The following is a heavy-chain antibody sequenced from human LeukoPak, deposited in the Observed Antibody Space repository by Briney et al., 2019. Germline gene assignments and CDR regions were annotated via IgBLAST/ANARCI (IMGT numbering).Heavy chain of an antibody. Sequence: PGGSLRLSCAAAGFNFSDSYMSWIRQAPGKGLEWVSSISSSSSYIYYADSVKGRFTISRDNAKNSLYLQMNSLRAEDTAVYYCARDQSYGSGSYGRDYWGQGTLVTVSS. J-gene: IGHJ4*02. CDR2: ISSSSSYI. V-gene: IGHV3-11*06. D-gene: IGHD3-10*01. CDR3: ARDQSYGSGSYGRDY. CDR1: GFNFSDSY.